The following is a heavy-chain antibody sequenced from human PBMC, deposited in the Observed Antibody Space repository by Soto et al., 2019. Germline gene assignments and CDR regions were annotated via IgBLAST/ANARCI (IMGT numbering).Heavy chain of an antibody. Sequence: PSETLSLTCAVYDGSFGGYYWTWLRQPPGQALEYIGYIYKSATTHYNPSFESRVAISVDTSKSQFSLNVTSVTAADTAVYFCARGRYCLTGRCFPNWFDSWGQGALVTVSS. CDR1: DGSFGGYY. CDR2: IYKSATT. V-gene: IGHV4-34*09. D-gene: IGHD7-27*01. CDR3: ARGRYCLTGRCFPNWFDS. J-gene: IGHJ5*01.